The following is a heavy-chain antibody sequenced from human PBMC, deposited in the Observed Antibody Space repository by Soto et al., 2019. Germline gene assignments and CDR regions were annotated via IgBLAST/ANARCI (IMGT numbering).Heavy chain of an antibody. CDR1: GFTFSSYA. V-gene: IGHV3-23*01. Sequence: GGSLRLSCAASGFTFSSYAMSWVRQAPGKGLEWVSAISGSGGSTYYADSVKGRFTISRDNSKNTLYLQMNSLRAEDTAVYYCAIAYQLLGEGNWFDPWGQGTLVTVSS. CDR3: AIAYQLLGEGNWFDP. CDR2: ISGSGGST. D-gene: IGHD2-2*01. J-gene: IGHJ5*02.